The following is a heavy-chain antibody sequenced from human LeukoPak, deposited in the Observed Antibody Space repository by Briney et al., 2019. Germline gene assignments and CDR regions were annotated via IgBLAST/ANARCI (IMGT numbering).Heavy chain of an antibody. J-gene: IGHJ4*02. CDR3: AREVEMATIPGY. D-gene: IGHD5-24*01. CDR2: ISAYNGNT. V-gene: IGHV1-18*01. Sequence: ASVKVSCKASDYTFTSYGISWVRQAPGQGLEWMGWISAYNGNTNYAQKLQGRVTMTTDTSTSTAYMELRSLRSDDTAVYYCAREVEMATIPGYWGQGTLVTVSS. CDR1: DYTFTSYG.